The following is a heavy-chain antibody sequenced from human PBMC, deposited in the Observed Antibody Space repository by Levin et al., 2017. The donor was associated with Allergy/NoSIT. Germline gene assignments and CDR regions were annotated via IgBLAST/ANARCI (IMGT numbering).Heavy chain of an antibody. CDR1: GYSFTSYW. CDR2: IDPSDSYT. V-gene: IGHV5-10-1*01. CDR3: ARLIYSSGWFDY. Sequence: ASVKVSCKGSGYSFTSYWISWVRQMPGKGLEWMGRIDPSDSYTNYSPSFQGHVTISADKSISTAYLQWSSLKASDTAMYYCARLIYSSGWFDYWGQGTLVTVSS. D-gene: IGHD6-19*01. J-gene: IGHJ4*02.